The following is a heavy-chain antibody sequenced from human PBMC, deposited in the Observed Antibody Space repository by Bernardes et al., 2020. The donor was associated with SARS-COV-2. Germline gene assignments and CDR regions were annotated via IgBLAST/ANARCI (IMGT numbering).Heavy chain of an antibody. CDR1: GFTFSSYG. CDR3: ARGRDRFCSGGACYSDLDY. D-gene: IGHD2-15*01. CDR2: IWYDGSNQ. V-gene: IGHV3-33*01. Sequence: GGSLRLSCAASGFTFSSYGMHWVRKAPGKGLEWVAIIWYDGSNQYYGDSVKGRFAISRDNSKSTLSLHMSSLRAEDTAVYYCARGRDRFCSGGACYSDLDYWGQGTPVTVSS. J-gene: IGHJ4*02.